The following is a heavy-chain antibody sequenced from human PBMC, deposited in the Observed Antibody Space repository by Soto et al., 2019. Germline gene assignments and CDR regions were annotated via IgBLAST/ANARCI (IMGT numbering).Heavy chain of an antibody. CDR3: AKVWIVVVPAALGYMDV. Sequence: GGSLRLSCAASGFTFSSYAMSWVRQAPGKGLEWVSAISGSGGSTYYADSVKGRFTISRDNSKNTLYLQMNSLRAEDTAVYYCAKVWIVVVPAALGYMDVWGKGTTVTVSS. D-gene: IGHD2-2*01. CDR1: GFTFSSYA. CDR2: ISGSGGST. V-gene: IGHV3-23*01. J-gene: IGHJ6*03.